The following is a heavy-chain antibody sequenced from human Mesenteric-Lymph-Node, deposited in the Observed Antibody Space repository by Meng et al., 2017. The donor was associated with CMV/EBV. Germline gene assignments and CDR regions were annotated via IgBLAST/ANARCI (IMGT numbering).Heavy chain of an antibody. Sequence: EVQLVVSGGGLVKLGGSLRLSCAASGFTFSSYSMNWVRQAPGKGLEWVSSISSSSSYIYYADSVKGRFTISRDNAKNSLYLQMNSLRAEDTAVYYCARVSLAAAGTFWFDTWGQGTLVTVAS. J-gene: IGHJ5*02. V-gene: IGHV3-21*01. D-gene: IGHD6-13*01. CDR1: GFTFSSYS. CDR2: ISSSSSYI. CDR3: ARVSLAAAGTFWFDT.